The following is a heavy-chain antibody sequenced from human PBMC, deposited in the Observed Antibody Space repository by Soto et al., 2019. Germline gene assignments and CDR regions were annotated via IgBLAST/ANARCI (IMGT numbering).Heavy chain of an antibody. J-gene: IGHJ4*02. CDR1: ALTFGHYW. Sequence: EVQMLQSGGGMVQPGGSLRLSCVGSALTFGHYWMSWVRQAPGKGLEWVANIKIDGSEKYYVDSVKGRFAISRDNAKNSVFLQLNSLRTEDTAVYYCARELELVDGFDHWGQGSLVIVSP. V-gene: IGHV3-7*03. CDR3: ARELELVDGFDH. CDR2: IKIDGSEK. D-gene: IGHD2-8*02.